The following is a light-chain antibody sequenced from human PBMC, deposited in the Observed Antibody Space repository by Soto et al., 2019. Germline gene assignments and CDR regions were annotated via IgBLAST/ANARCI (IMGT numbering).Light chain of an antibody. CDR1: SSDIGVYNY. J-gene: IGLJ2*01. V-gene: IGLV2-14*01. CDR2: DVR. Sequence: QSALTQPASMSGSPGQSITISCTGNSSDIGVYNYISWYQQLPGKAPKFIIYDVRNRPSGVSNRFSGSRSGNTASLTISGLQAEDEADYYCSSYTSSSTVIFGGGTKLTVL. CDR3: SSYTSSSTVI.